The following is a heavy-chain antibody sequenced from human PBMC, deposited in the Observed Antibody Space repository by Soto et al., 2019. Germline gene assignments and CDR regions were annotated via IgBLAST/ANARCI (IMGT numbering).Heavy chain of an antibody. CDR3: AKKIAAGGTCEYFQH. CDR2: ISGSGGST. CDR1: GFTFSSYA. Sequence: GGSLRLSCAASGFTFSSYAMSWVRQAPGKGLEWVSAISGSGGSTYYADSVKGRFTISRDNSKNTLYLQMNSLKAEDTSVYYCAKKIAAGGTCEYFQHWGQGTLVTVSS. V-gene: IGHV3-23*01. D-gene: IGHD6-13*01. J-gene: IGHJ1*01.